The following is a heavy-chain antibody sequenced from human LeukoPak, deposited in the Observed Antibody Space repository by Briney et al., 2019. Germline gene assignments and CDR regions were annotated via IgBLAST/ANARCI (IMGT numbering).Heavy chain of an antibody. J-gene: IGHJ6*03. CDR2: ISSSSSYI. Sequence: KSGGSLRLFYAASGFTFSSYSMNWVRQAPGKGLEWVSSISSSSSYIYYADSVKGRFTISRDNAKNSLYLQMNSLRAEDTAVYYCASLYSSSAYYYMDVWGKGTTVTVSS. CDR3: ASLYSSSAYYYMDV. V-gene: IGHV3-21*01. D-gene: IGHD6-6*01. CDR1: GFTFSSYS.